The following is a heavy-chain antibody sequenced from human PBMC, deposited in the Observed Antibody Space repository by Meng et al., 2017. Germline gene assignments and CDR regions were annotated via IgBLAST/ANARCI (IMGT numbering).Heavy chain of an antibody. CDR2: ISYDGSNK. CDR1: GFTFGSYA. Sequence: QGPLVDAAGAVVRPGSFLWLSCAASGFTFGSYAMHWVRQAPGKGLEWVAVISYDGSNKYYADSVKGRFTISRDNSKNTLYLQMNSLRAEDTAVYYCASMGYWGQGTLVTVSS. CDR3: ASMGY. J-gene: IGHJ4*02. D-gene: IGHD3-10*01. V-gene: IGHV3-30*01.